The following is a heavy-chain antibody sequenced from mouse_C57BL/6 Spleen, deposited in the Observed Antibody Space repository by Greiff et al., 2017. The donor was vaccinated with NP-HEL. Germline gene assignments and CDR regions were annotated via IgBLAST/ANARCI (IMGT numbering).Heavy chain of an antibody. D-gene: IGHD2-1*01. J-gene: IGHJ2*01. CDR2: ISSGSSTL. CDR3: ARSCYYGPFDY. CDR1: GFTFSDYG. Sequence: EVQVVESGGGLVKPGGSLKLSCAASGFTFSDYGMHWVRQAPEKGLEWVAYISSGSSTLYYADTVKGRFTISRDNAKNTLFLQMTSLRSEDTAMYYCARSCYYGPFDYWGQGTTLTVSS. V-gene: IGHV5-17*01.